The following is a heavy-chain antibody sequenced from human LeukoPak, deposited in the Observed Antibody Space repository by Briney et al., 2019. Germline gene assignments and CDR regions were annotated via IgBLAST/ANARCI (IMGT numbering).Heavy chain of an antibody. CDR1: GFTFSSYS. V-gene: IGHV3-21*04. J-gene: IGHJ4*02. CDR3: AKSLHDSSGYYYFDY. CDR2: ISSSSSYI. D-gene: IGHD3-22*01. Sequence: GGSLRLSWAASGFTFSSYSMNWVRQAPGKGLEWVSSISSSSSYIYYADSVKGRFTIYRDNAKNSLYLQMNSLRAEDMALYYCAKSLHDSSGYYYFDYWGQGTLVTVSS.